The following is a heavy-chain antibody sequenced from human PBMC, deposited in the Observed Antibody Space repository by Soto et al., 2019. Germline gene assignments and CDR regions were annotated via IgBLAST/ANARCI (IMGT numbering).Heavy chain of an antibody. Sequence: PGGSLRLSCAASGFTFSSYAMSWVRQAPGKGLEWVSVISGSVGTTYYADSVKGRFTISRDNSKSTLYLQMNSLRAEDTALYYCTRAAWFPYLSFYWGQGALVTVSS. CDR2: ISGSVGTT. V-gene: IGHV3-23*01. D-gene: IGHD3-10*01. CDR3: TRAAWFPYLSFY. J-gene: IGHJ4*02. CDR1: GFTFSSYA.